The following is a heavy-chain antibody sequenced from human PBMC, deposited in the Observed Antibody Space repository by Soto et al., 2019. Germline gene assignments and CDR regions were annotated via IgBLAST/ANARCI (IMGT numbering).Heavy chain of an antibody. CDR2: INHSGST. D-gene: IGHD3-10*01. CDR3: ARCRLTMVRGVIITHYYYGMDV. Sequence: PSGTPCVTCALHGGSFSAYYWGKIRQPPGRGPDPPGEINHSGSTNYNPSLKSRGTISVDTSKNQFSLRLSSVTAADTAVYYCARCRLTMVRGVIITHYYYGMDVWGQGTTVTVSS. V-gene: IGHV4-34*01. CDR1: GGSFSAYY. J-gene: IGHJ6*01.